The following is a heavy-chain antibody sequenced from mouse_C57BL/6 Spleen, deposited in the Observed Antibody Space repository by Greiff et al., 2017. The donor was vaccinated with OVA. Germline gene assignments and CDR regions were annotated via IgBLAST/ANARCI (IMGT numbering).Heavy chain of an antibody. CDR1: GYSITSGYY. CDR3: ARSYYSNSFDY. CDR2: ISYDGSN. V-gene: IGHV3-6*01. J-gene: IGHJ2*01. D-gene: IGHD2-5*01. Sequence: VQLKESGPGLVKPSQSLSLTCSVTGYSITSGYYWNWIRQFPGNKLEWMGYISYDGSNNYNPSLKNRISITRDTSKNQFFLKLNSVTTEDTATYYCARSYYSNSFDYWGQGTTLTVSS.